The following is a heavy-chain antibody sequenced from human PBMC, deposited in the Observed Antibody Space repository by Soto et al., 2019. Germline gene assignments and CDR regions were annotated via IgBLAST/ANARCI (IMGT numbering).Heavy chain of an antibody. V-gene: IGHV1-18*01. Sequence: APVKVSCKASGYTFTSYGISWVRQAPGQGLQWMGWISAYNGNTNYAQKLQGRVTMTTDTSTSTAYMELRSLRSDDTAVYYCARGNCSGRSCYSWFYYYYYGMDVWGQGTTVTVSS. J-gene: IGHJ6*02. CDR3: ARGNCSGRSCYSWFYYYYYGMDV. CDR2: ISAYNGNT. CDR1: GYTFTSYG. D-gene: IGHD2-15*01.